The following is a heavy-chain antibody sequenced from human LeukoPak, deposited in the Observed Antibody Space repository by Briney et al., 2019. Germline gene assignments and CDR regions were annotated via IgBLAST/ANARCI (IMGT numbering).Heavy chain of an antibody. J-gene: IGHJ6*03. V-gene: IGHV3-48*04. CDR3: ARDGGRIRFLEWVHYMAV. Sequence: GGSLRLSCAASGFTFSSYSMNWVRQAPGKGLEWVSYISSSSSTIYYADSVKGRFTISRDNAKNSLYLQMNSLRAEDTAVYYCARDGGRIRFLEWVHYMAVWGKGTTVTVSS. D-gene: IGHD3-3*01. CDR1: GFTFSSYS. CDR2: ISSSSSTI.